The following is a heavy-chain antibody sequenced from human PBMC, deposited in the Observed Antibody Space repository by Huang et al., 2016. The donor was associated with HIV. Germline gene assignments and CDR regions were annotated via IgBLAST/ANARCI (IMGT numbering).Heavy chain of an antibody. J-gene: IGHJ3*01. D-gene: IGHD2-21*02. Sequence: EVQLVQSGAEMKRPGESLKISCKVSGYSFTRQWIGWVRQMPGKGTEWEGIIYPGDSDVKYGPTFKGQVTISADNSISTAYLQWKSLKVSDTAMYFCARPPTYSDDGGYYIDAFGVWGRGTMVTVS. CDR3: ARPPTYSDDGGYYIDAFGV. CDR1: GYSFTRQW. V-gene: IGHV5-51*03. CDR2: IYPGDSDV.